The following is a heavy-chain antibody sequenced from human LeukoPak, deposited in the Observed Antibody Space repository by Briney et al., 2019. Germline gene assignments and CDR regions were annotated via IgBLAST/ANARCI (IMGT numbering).Heavy chain of an antibody. J-gene: IGHJ4*02. CDR3: ARLWYDSSGYYPRGGIDY. CDR1: GGSFSGYY. Sequence: SETLSLTCAVYGGSFSGYYWSWIRQPPGKGLEWIGEINHSGSTNYNPSLKSQVTISVDTSKNQFSLKLSSVTAADTAVYYCARLWYDSSGYYPRGGIDYWGQGTLVTVSS. D-gene: IGHD3-22*01. V-gene: IGHV4-34*01. CDR2: INHSGST.